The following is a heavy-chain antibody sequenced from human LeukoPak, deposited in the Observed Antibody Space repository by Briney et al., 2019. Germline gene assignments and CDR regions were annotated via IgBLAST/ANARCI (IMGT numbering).Heavy chain of an antibody. Sequence: GGSLRLSCAASGFTFNGYYMSWVRQAPGKGLEWVAHIRQDGGQRYYVDSVKGRFTISRDNAKNSMLLQMDSLRDEDTAVYYCARGSSFFASGTYCDYWGQGTLVTVSS. CDR2: IRQDGGQR. D-gene: IGHD3-10*01. J-gene: IGHJ4*02. CDR3: ARGSSFFASGTYCDY. CDR1: GFTFNGYY. V-gene: IGHV3-7*01.